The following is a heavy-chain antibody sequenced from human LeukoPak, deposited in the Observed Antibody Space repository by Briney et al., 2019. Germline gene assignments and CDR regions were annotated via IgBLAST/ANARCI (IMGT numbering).Heavy chain of an antibody. Sequence: PGGSLRLSCAASGFTFDDYTMHWVRQAPGKGLEWVSLISWDGGSTYYADSVKGRFTISRDNSKNSLYLQMNSLRTEDTALYYCAKDSSAALGKSSFDYWGQGTLVTVSS. CDR3: AKDSSAALGKSSFDY. CDR1: GFTFDDYT. D-gene: IGHD7-27*01. V-gene: IGHV3-43*01. J-gene: IGHJ4*02. CDR2: ISWDGGST.